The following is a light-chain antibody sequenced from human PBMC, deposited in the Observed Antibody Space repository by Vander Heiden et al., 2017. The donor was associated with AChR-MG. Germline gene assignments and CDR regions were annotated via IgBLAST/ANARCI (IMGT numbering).Light chain of an antibody. CDR3: QRYNNLWHT. CDR2: DAS. V-gene: IGKV1-33*01. J-gene: IGKJ3*01. Sequence: DIQMTQIPSSLSASVGDRVTITCQASQDISNYLNWYQQKPGKAPKLLIYDASNLGTGVPSRFPGSGSGTDFTLTINSLQPEDVGTYYCQRYNNLWHTFGHGTKVDIK. CDR1: QDISNY.